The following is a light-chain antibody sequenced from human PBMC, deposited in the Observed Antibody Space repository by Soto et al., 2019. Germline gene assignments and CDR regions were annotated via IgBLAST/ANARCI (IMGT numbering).Light chain of an antibody. V-gene: IGKV1-5*03. Sequence: DIQMTQSPSTLSASVGDRVTITCRASQSINNYLAWYQQKPGKAPKLLIYKASTLESGVPSRFSGSGSGTEFSLTISSLQPDDFATYFCQQFHIYSLTFGQGTKVEIK. CDR2: KAS. CDR3: QQFHIYSLT. J-gene: IGKJ1*01. CDR1: QSINNY.